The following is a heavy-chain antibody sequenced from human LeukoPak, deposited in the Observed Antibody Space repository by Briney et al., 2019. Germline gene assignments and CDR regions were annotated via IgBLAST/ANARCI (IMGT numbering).Heavy chain of an antibody. Sequence: KPSETLSLTCTVSGGSISSGSYYWSWIRQPAGKGLEWIGRIYTSGSTNYNPSLKSRVTISVDTSKNQFSLKLSSVTAADTAVYYCARGGITIFGVVYDAFDIWGQGTMVTVSS. V-gene: IGHV4-61*02. CDR1: GGSISSGSYY. CDR2: IYTSGST. CDR3: ARGGITIFGVVYDAFDI. D-gene: IGHD3-3*01. J-gene: IGHJ3*02.